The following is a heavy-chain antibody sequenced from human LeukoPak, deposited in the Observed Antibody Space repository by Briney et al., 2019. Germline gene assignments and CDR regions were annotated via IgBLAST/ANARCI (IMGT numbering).Heavy chain of an antibody. CDR2: ISGSGGST. Sequence: GGSLRLSCGASGFTFSSYAMSWVRQAPGKGLDWVSAISGSGGSTYYADSVKGRFTISRDNSKNTLYLQMNSLRAEDTAVYYCAKNYYDSSVYFDYWGQGTLVTVYS. CDR1: GFTFSSYA. CDR3: AKNYYDSSVYFDY. D-gene: IGHD3-22*01. V-gene: IGHV3-23*01. J-gene: IGHJ4*02.